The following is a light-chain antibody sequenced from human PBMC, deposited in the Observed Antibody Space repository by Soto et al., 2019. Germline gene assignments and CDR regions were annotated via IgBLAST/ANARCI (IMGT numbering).Light chain of an antibody. Sequence: DVVMTQSPLSLPVTLGQPASISCKSSQGLLHSDGESYLSWYQQRPGQSPRRLIYKISSRDSGVPDRFSGSGSAYDFTLKISRVESEDVGIYYCMQSTHWPWTFGQGTKVEIQ. CDR2: KIS. J-gene: IGKJ1*01. V-gene: IGKV2-30*02. CDR1: QGLLHSDGESY. CDR3: MQSTHWPWT.